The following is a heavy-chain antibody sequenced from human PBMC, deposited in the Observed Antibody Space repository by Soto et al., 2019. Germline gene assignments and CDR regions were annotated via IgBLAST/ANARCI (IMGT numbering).Heavy chain of an antibody. J-gene: IGHJ6*02. Sequence: ASVKVSCKASGGTFSSYAIIWVRQAPGKGLEWMGGFDPEDGETIYAQKFQGRVTMTEDTSTDTAYMELSSLRSEDTAVYYCATARYYYDSSGYSPTSYYYYGMDVWGQGTTVTVSS. CDR3: ATARYYYDSSGYSPTSYYYYGMDV. V-gene: IGHV1-24*01. D-gene: IGHD3-22*01. CDR2: FDPEDGET. CDR1: GGTFSSYA.